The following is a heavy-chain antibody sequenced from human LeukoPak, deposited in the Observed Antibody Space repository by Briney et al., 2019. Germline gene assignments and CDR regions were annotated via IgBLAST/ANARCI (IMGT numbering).Heavy chain of an antibody. V-gene: IGHV1-2*02. CDR2: INPNSGGT. D-gene: IGHD6-13*01. CDR1: GYTFTGYY. CDR3: ARGAYSSSWYGVEPDTQSGHDY. J-gene: IGHJ4*02. Sequence: ASVKVSCKASGYTFTGYYMHWVRQAPGQGLEWMGWINPNSGGTNYAQKFQGRVTMTRDTSISTAYMELSRLRSDDTAVYYCARGAYSSSWYGVEPDTQSGHDYWGQGTLVTVSS.